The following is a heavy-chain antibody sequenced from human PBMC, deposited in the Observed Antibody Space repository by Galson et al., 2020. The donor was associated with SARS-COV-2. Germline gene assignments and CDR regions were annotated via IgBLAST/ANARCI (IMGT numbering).Heavy chain of an antibody. J-gene: IGHJ5*02. V-gene: IGHV3-7*01. Sequence: GESLKISCAASGFTVNSYGMHWVRPAPGKGLEWVANIKQDGSEKYYVDSVKGRFTISRDNAKNSLYLQMNSLRAEDTAVYYCARDPGYSGPDCGGWFDPWGQGTLVTVSS. D-gene: IGHD5-12*01. CDR3: ARDPGYSGPDCGGWFDP. CDR2: IKQDGSEK. CDR1: GFTVNSYG.